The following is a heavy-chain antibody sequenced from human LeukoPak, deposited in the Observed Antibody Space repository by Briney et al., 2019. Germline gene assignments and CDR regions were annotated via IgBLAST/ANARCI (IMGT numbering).Heavy chain of an antibody. CDR2: VIPILGIA. D-gene: IGHD2-15*01. CDR1: GGTFSSYA. V-gene: IGHV1-69*04. CDR3: ARLLTTSFDY. Sequence: ASVKVSCKASGGTFSSYAISWVRQAPGQGLEWMGRVIPILGIANYAQKFQGRVTITADKSTSTAYMELSSLRSEDTAVYYCARLLTTSFDYWGQGTLVTVSS. J-gene: IGHJ4*02.